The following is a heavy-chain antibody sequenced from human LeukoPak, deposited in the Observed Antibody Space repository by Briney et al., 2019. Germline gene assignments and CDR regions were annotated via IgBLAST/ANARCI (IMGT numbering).Heavy chain of an antibody. J-gene: IGHJ4*02. V-gene: IGHV3-48*03. CDR2: ISSSGSTR. CDR1: GFIFRSYE. Sequence: GGSLRLSCASSGFIFRSYEMNWVRQAPAKGLERVSYISSSGSTRYYADAVKGRFTISRDNAKNSLYLQMNSLRAEDTAVYYCARMHYQLVVYLDYWGQGTLVTVSS. CDR3: ARMHYQLVVYLDY. D-gene: IGHD2-8*02.